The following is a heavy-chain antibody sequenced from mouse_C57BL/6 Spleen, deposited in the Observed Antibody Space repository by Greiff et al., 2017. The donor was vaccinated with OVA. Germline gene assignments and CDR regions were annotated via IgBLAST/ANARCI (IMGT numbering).Heavy chain of an antibody. Sequence: EVKLVESGGGLVQPKGSLKLSCAASGFSFNTYAMNWVRQAPGKGLEWVARIRSKSNNYATYYADSVKDRFTISRDDSESMLYLQMNNLKTEDTAMYYCVRPDYDGYAMDYWGQGTSVTVSS. J-gene: IGHJ4*01. CDR3: VRPDYDGYAMDY. CDR1: GFSFNTYA. V-gene: IGHV10-1*01. CDR2: IRSKSNNYAT. D-gene: IGHD2-4*01.